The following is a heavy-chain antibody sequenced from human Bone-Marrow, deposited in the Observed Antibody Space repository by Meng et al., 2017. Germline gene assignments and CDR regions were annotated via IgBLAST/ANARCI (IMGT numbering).Heavy chain of an antibody. D-gene: IGHD1-1*01. Sequence: QDQLVQSGAEVMKPGSSVKVSCKALGGIFSNYVIGWVRQAPGQGLEWMGGINAVFGTTNYAQKFQDRVTITSDESTSTVYMELTRLRSEDTAVYYCANWNDGLLNYWGQGTLVTVSS. CDR1: GGIFSNYV. J-gene: IGHJ4*02. CDR3: ANWNDGLLNY. CDR2: INAVFGTT. V-gene: IGHV1-69*05.